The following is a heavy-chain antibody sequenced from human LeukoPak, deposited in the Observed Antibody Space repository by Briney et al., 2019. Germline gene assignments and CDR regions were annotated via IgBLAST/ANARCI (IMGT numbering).Heavy chain of an antibody. CDR3: ATETTVTTFGFDP. CDR1: GGSISSGGYY. CDR2: IYYSGST. Sequence: SETLSLTCTVSGGSISSGGYYWSWIRQHPGKGLEWIGYIYYSGSTYYNPSLKSRVTISVDTSKNQFSLKLSSVTAADTAAYYCATETTVTTFGFDPWGQGTLVTVSS. D-gene: IGHD4-17*01. V-gene: IGHV4-31*03. J-gene: IGHJ5*02.